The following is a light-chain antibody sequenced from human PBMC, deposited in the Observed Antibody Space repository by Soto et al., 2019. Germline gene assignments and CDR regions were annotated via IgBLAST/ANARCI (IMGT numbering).Light chain of an antibody. CDR3: MQALQTPYT. CDR2: LGS. J-gene: IGKJ2*01. CDR1: QNLLHRNGYNY. V-gene: IGKV2-28*01. Sequence: DIAMTQSPLSLPFTTGEPASISCRSSQNLLHRNGYNYLDWYLQKPGQSPQLLIYLGSHRASGVPDRFRGSGSGTDFTLEISRVEAEDVGVYYCMQALQTPYTFGQGTKLEIK.